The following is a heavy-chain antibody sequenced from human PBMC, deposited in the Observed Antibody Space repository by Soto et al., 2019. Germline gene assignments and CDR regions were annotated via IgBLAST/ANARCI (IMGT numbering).Heavy chain of an antibody. V-gene: IGHV4-31*03. J-gene: IGHJ4*02. CDR1: GGSISSGGYY. Sequence: QVQLQESGPGLVKPSQTLSLTCTVSGGSISSGGYYWSWIRQHPGKGLEWIGYIYYSGSTYYNPSLKIRVTISVDTSKNQFSLKLSSVTAADTAVYYCARVVPPPRNTPKNTMVRGERGYWGQGTLVTVSS. CDR2: IYYSGST. D-gene: IGHD3-10*01. CDR3: ARVVPPPRNTPKNTMVRGERGY.